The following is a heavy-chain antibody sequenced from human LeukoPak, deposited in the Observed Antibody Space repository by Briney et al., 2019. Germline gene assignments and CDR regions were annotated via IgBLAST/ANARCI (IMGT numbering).Heavy chain of an antibody. CDR2: IKQDGSEK. CDR1: GFIFSSYS. V-gene: IGHV3-7*01. Sequence: GGSLRLSCAASGFIFSSYSMNWGRQAPGKGLGWVANIKQDGSEKYYVDSVKGRFTISRDNAKNSLYLQMNSLRAEDTGVYYCARINGRITIFGVVIIPVYFDYWGQGTLVTVSS. D-gene: IGHD3-3*01. J-gene: IGHJ4*02. CDR3: ARINGRITIFGVVIIPVYFDY.